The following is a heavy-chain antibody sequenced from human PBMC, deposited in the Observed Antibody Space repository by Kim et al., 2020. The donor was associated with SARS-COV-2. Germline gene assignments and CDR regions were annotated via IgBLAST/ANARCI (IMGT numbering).Heavy chain of an antibody. CDR2: ISSSSSTI. CDR1: GFTFSSYS. V-gene: IGHV3-48*02. Sequence: GGSLRLSCAASGFTFSSYSMNWVRQAPGKGLEWVSYISSSSSTIYYADSVKGRFTISRDNAKNSLYLQMNSLRDEDTAVYYCARDHVAAAEGGRYYYGMDVWGQGTTVTVSS. J-gene: IGHJ6*02. CDR3: ARDHVAAAEGGRYYYGMDV. D-gene: IGHD6-13*01.